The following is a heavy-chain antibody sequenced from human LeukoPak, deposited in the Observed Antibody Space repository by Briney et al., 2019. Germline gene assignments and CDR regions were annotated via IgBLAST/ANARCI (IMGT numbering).Heavy chain of an antibody. CDR3: AREETGKGGDY. J-gene: IGHJ4*02. V-gene: IGHV4-59*12. CDR2: IFHSGST. Sequence: SETLSLTCTVSGGSISSDYWNWIRQPPGRGLEWIGCIFHSGSTKYNPSLMSRVTISLDTSKNQFSLKLSSVTAADTAVYYCAREETGKGGDYWGQGTLVTVSS. CDR1: GGSISSDY. D-gene: IGHD1-1*01.